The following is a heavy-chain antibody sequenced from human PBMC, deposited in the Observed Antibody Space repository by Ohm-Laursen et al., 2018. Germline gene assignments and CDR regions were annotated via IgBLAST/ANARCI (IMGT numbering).Heavy chain of an antibody. CDR2: IKQDGSQK. D-gene: IGHD6-13*01. V-gene: IGHV3-7*01. Sequence: GSLRLSCTASGFTFSSYWMTWVRQAPGKGLEWVANIKQDGSQKYYLDSVKGRFTISRDNAKNSLYLQMNSLRAEDTAVYYCAGDRNSNTWSYYWGQGTLVTVS. J-gene: IGHJ4*02. CDR3: AGDRNSNTWSYY. CDR1: GFTFSSYW.